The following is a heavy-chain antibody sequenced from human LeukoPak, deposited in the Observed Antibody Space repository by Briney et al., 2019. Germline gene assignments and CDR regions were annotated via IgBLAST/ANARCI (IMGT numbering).Heavy chain of an antibody. Sequence: SETLSLTCAVSGYSISSGYYWGWIRQPPGKRLEWIGSIYHSGSTYYNPSLKSRVSLSVDTSKNHFSLKLSSVTAADTAVYYCARGCGIVGATVHPSDYWGQGTLATVSS. V-gene: IGHV4-38-2*01. CDR3: ARGCGIVGATVHPSDY. D-gene: IGHD1-26*01. CDR2: IYHSGST. J-gene: IGHJ4*02. CDR1: GYSISSGYY.